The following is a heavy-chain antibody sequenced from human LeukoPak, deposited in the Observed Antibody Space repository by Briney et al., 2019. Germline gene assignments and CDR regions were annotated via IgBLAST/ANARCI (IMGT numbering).Heavy chain of an antibody. D-gene: IGHD3-22*01. CDR2: MYLSGTT. CDR3: AGLVGRYSSGLYYYYFDY. CDR1: GDSINSLDL. V-gene: IGHV4-4*02. J-gene: IGHJ4*02. Sequence: PSGTLSLTCTVSGDSINSLDLWSWVRQPPGKGLEWIGEMYLSGTTHSNPSVKSRVTISIDKSKNQFFLNSSSVTAADTAAYYCAGLVGRYSSGLYYYYFDYWGQGTLVTVSS.